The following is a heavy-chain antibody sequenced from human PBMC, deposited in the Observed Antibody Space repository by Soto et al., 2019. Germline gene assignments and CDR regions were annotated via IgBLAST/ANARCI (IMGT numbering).Heavy chain of an antibody. J-gene: IGHJ4*02. V-gene: IGHV4-59*01. CDR2: IYYSGST. CDR3: ARGGAWSRYYDSSGYFDY. D-gene: IGHD3-22*01. CDR1: GGSISSYY. Sequence: AETLSLTCTVSGGSISSYYWSWIRQPPGKGLEWIGYIYYSGSTNYNPSLKSRGTISVDTSKNKFSLKLSSVTAADTAVYYCARGGAWSRYYDSSGYFDYWGQGTLVTVS.